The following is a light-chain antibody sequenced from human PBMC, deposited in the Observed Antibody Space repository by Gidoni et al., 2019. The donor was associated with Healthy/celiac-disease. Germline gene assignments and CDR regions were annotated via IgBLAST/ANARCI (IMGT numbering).Light chain of an antibody. CDR3: QQYYSTPWT. J-gene: IGKJ1*01. V-gene: IGKV4-1*01. CDR1: QSVLYSSNNKNY. CDR2: GAS. Sequence: DIVMTPSPDSLAVALGERATINCKSSQSVLYSSNNKNYLAWYQQKPGQAPKLLIYGASTRESGVPDRFSGSGSGTDFTLTISSLQAEDVAVYYCQQYYSTPWTFGQGTKVEIK.